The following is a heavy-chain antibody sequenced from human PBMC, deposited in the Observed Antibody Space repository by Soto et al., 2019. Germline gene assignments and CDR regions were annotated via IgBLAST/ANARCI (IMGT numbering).Heavy chain of an antibody. CDR2: INHSGST. Sequence: LSLTCAVYGGSFSGYFWSWIRQPPGKGLEWIGEINHSGSTNYNPSLKSRVTISVDTSTNQVSLNLNSVTAADTAIYYCARAPTGYTSSFGCFHPWGQTTLVTVFS. CDR1: GGSFSGYF. D-gene: IGHD2-2*01. J-gene: IGHJ5*02. CDR3: ARAPTGYTSSFGCFHP. V-gene: IGHV4-34*01.